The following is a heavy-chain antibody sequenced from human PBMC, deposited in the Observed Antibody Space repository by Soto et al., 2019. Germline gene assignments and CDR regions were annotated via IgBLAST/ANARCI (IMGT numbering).Heavy chain of an antibody. D-gene: IGHD2-21*01. V-gene: IGHV1-69*06. CDR1: GGTFSSYA. CDR3: TRGGDPYKTGH. CDR2: IIPIFGTA. Sequence: SVKVSCKASGGTFSSYAISWVRQAPGQGLEWMGGIIPIFGTANYAQKFQGRVTMSVDTSKNQFSLKLTSVNTADTAIYYCTRGGDPYKTGHWGQGTLVTVSS. J-gene: IGHJ4*02.